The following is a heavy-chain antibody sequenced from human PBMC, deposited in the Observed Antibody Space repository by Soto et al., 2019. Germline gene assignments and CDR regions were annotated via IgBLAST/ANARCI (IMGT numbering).Heavy chain of an antibody. CDR3: ARHYYYDSSGTANKNAFDI. CDR2: IDPSDSYT. Sequence: PGESLKISCKGSGYSFTSYWISWVRQVPGKGLEWMGRIDPSDSYTNYSPSFQGHVTISADKSISTAYLQWSSLKASDTAMYYCARHYYYDSSGTANKNAFDIWGQGTMVTVS. CDR1: GYSFTSYW. D-gene: IGHD3-22*01. J-gene: IGHJ3*02. V-gene: IGHV5-10-1*01.